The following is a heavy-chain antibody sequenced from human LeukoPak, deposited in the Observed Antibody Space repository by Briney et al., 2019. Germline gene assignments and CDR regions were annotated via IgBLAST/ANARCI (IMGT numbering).Heavy chain of an antibody. V-gene: IGHV1-18*04. CDR3: ARDRTPYYEILTGPHWFDP. CDR1: GYTFTSYG. D-gene: IGHD3-9*01. Sequence: ASVKVSCKASGYTFTSYGISWVRQAPGQGLEWMGWISACNGNTNYAQKLQGRVTMTTDTSTSTAYMELRSLRSDDTAVCYCARDRTPYYEILTGPHWFDPWGQGTLVTVSS. J-gene: IGHJ5*02. CDR2: ISACNGNT.